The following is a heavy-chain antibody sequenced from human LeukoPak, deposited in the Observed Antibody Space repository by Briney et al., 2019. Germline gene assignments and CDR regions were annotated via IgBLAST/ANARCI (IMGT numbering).Heavy chain of an antibody. V-gene: IGHV3-53*01. J-gene: IGHJ5*02. Sequence: PGGSLRLSCAASGFTGGSNYMSWVRQTPGKGLEWVSLIYSGGSTYYADSVKGRFTISRDNSKNTLYLQMNSLRAEDTAVYFCAKGYCSGGSCYFGWFDPWGQGTLVTVSS. CDR3: AKGYCSGGSCYFGWFDP. CDR2: IYSGGST. CDR1: GFTGGSNY. D-gene: IGHD2-15*01.